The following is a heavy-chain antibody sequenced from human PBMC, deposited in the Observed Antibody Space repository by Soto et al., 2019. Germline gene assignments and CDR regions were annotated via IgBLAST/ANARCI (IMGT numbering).Heavy chain of an antibody. J-gene: IGHJ3*02. CDR1: GGSISSSSYY. CDR2: IYYSGST. Sequence: QLQLQESGPGLVKPSETLSLTCTVSGGSISSSSYYWGWIRQPPGKGLEWIGSIYYSGSTYYNPSLKSRVTKSLDTSKNQFSLKLSSVTAADTAVYYCARHSTKYDFWSGYYTGMSAFDIWGQGTMVTVSS. V-gene: IGHV4-39*01. CDR3: ARHSTKYDFWSGYYTGMSAFDI. D-gene: IGHD3-3*01.